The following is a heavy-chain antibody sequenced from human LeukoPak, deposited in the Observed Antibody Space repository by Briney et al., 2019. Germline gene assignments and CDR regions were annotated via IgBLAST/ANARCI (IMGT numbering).Heavy chain of an antibody. J-gene: IGHJ6*03. Sequence: SVKVSCKASGGTFSSYAISWVRQAPGQGLEWMGGIIPIFGTANYAQKFQGRVTITTDESTSTAYMELSGLRSEDTAVYYCASTPYYYDSSGKYYYYYMDVWGKGTTVTVSS. CDR2: IIPIFGTA. CDR3: ASTPYYYDSSGKYYYYYMDV. CDR1: GGTFSSYA. V-gene: IGHV1-69*05. D-gene: IGHD3-22*01.